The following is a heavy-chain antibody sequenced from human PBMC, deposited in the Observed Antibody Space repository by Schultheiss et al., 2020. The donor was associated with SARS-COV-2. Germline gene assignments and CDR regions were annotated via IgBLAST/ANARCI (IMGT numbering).Heavy chain of an antibody. CDR2: INHSGNT. J-gene: IGHJ4*02. D-gene: IGHD3-16*01. Sequence: SETLSLTCAVYGGSFSGYYWSWIRQPPGKGLEWIGEINHSGNTNYNPSLKSRVTISVDTSKHQFSLRLRSATAADTAVYYCAKPRRGSWGQGTLVTVSS. V-gene: IGHV4-34*01. CDR1: GGSFSGYY. CDR3: AKPRRGS.